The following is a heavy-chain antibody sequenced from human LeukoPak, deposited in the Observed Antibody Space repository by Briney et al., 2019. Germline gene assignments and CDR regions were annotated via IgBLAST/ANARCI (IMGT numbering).Heavy chain of an antibody. CDR2: IYYSGST. D-gene: IGHD4-17*01. Sequence: NPSETLSLTCTVSGGSISSYYWSWIRQPPGKGLEWIGYIYYSGSTNYNPSLKSRVTISVDTSKNQFSLKLSSVTAADTAVYYCARTPRTTVTTLGAFDIWGQGTMVTVSS. CDR3: ARTPRTTVTTLGAFDI. V-gene: IGHV4-59*08. CDR1: GGSISSYY. J-gene: IGHJ3*02.